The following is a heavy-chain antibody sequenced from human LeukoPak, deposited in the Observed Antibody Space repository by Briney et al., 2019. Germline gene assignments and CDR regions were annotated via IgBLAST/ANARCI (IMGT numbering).Heavy chain of an antibody. CDR1: GYTFNSYG. V-gene: IGHV1-18*01. CDR2: ISTYSTNT. Sequence: GSVKVSCKASGYTFNSYGISWVRQAPGQGLEWMGWISTYSTNTNYAQKFQDRVTMTTDTSTGTAYMEMKSLRSDDSAVYYCARARQQWLVPLDYWGQGTLVTVSS. CDR3: ARARQQWLVPLDY. D-gene: IGHD6-19*01. J-gene: IGHJ4*02.